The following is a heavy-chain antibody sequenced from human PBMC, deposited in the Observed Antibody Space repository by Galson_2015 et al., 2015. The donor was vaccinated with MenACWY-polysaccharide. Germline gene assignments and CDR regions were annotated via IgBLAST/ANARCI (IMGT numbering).Heavy chain of an antibody. CDR3: ARVRGLYGGSSRGDYYGMDA. CDR2: ISSSSGYI. CDR1: GFTFSSYR. J-gene: IGHJ6*02. Sequence: SLRLSCAASGFTFSSYRMNWVRQAPGKGLEWVSSISSSSGYIYYADSVKGRFTISRDNAKNSLYLQMNSLRAEDTAVYYCARVRGLYGGSSRGDYYGMDASGQGTTLTVSS. D-gene: IGHD1-26*01. V-gene: IGHV3-21*01.